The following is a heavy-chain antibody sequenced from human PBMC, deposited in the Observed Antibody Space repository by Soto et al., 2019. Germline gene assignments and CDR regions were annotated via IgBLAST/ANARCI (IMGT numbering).Heavy chain of an antibody. CDR3: ASQGYSSSFHYFDY. Sequence: QLQLQESGPGLVKPSETLSLTCTVSGGSISSSSYYWGWIRQPPGKGLEWIGSIYYSGSTYYNPSLKSRVTISVDTSKNQFSLKLSSVTAADTAVYYCASQGYSSSFHYFDYWGQGTLVTVSS. V-gene: IGHV4-39*01. CDR2: IYYSGST. D-gene: IGHD6-13*01. CDR1: GGSISSSSYY. J-gene: IGHJ4*02.